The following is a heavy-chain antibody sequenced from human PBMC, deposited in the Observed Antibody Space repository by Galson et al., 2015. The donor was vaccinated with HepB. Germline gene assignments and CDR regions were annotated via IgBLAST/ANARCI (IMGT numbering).Heavy chain of an antibody. V-gene: IGHV1-46*03. CDR3: ARARWMKVTTGTFFDP. CDR1: GYTFTSYY. J-gene: IGHJ5*02. CDR2: INPSGGST. Sequence: SVKVSCKASGYTFTSYYMHWVRQAPGQGLEWMGIINPSGGSTSYAQKFQGRVTMTRDTSTSTVYMELSSLRSEDAAVYYCARARWMKVTTGTFFDPWGQGTLVTVSS. D-gene: IGHD4-11*01.